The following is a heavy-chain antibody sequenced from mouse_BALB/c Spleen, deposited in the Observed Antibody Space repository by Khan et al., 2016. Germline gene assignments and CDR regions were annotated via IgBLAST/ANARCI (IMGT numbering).Heavy chain of an antibody. J-gene: IGHJ1*01. D-gene: IGHD2-14*01. CDR3: GRRVRWYFDV. Sequence: QIQLVQSGPELKKPGETVKISCKATGYTFTDYSMHWVKQAPGKGLKWMGWKNTETGEPTYADDFKGRFAFSLETSASTAYLQINNLKNEDTAIYLWGRRVRWYFDVWGAGTTVTVSS. V-gene: IGHV9-2-1*01. CDR2: KNTETGEP. CDR1: GYTFTDYS.